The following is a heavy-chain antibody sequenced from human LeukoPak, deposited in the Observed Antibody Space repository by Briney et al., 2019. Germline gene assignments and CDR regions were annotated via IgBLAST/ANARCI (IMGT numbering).Heavy chain of an antibody. V-gene: IGHV3-30*04. CDR2: ISYDAKNN. Sequence: GGSLRLSCAASGFTFSDYAMHWVRQAPGKGLEWVTVISYDAKNNYYADSVKGRFTISRDNSKNTLYLQMNSLRGEDTAVYYCARGDSTGGRKPFDIWGQGTLVTVSS. J-gene: IGHJ4*02. D-gene: IGHD3-9*01. CDR1: GFTFSDYA. CDR3: ARGDSTGGRKPFDI.